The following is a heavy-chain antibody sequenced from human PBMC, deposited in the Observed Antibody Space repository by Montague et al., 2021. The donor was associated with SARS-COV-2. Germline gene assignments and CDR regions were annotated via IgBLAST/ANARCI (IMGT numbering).Heavy chain of an antibody. CDR1: GYTFTNYD. J-gene: IGHJ6*02. Sequence: SVKVSCKASGYTFTNYDFHWVRQATGQGLEWMGWATPDSHDRGYAQRFLDRLTMTTNTSVSTAYMELRSLTSEDTAVYYCARFFKGLSATTYRPLFYAAMDVWGQGTAVTVSS. V-gene: IGHV1-8*01. CDR3: ARFFKGLSATTYRPLFYAAMDV. CDR2: ATPDSHDR. D-gene: IGHD2-21*01.